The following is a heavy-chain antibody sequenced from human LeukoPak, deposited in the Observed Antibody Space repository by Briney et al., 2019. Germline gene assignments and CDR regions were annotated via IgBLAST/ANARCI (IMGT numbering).Heavy chain of an antibody. CDR2: ISGHKGNT. V-gene: IGHV1-18*01. CDR1: GYTFTTYG. Sequence: ASVKVSCKTSGYTFTTYGISWVRQAPGQGLEWMGWISGHKGNTIYAQKLRGRVTMTTDTSTTTAYMDLRSLRPDDTAVYYCARDHVPRGDGYNYYKYWGQGTLVTVSS. CDR3: ARDHVPRGDGYNYYKY. J-gene: IGHJ4*02. D-gene: IGHD5-24*01.